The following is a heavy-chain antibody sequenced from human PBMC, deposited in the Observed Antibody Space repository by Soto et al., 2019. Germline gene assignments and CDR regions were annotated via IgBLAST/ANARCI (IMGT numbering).Heavy chain of an antibody. CDR3: ARDQVGMDV. CDR2: IGSSSTYT. CDR1: GFTFSSYS. J-gene: IGHJ6*02. V-gene: IGHV3-21*01. Sequence: GGSLRLSCAVSGFTFSSYSINWVRQAPGKGLEWVSSIGSSSTYTYYADSLKGRLIISRDNAKNSVYLQINSLRVEDSAVYYCARDQVGMDVWGQGTPVTVSS.